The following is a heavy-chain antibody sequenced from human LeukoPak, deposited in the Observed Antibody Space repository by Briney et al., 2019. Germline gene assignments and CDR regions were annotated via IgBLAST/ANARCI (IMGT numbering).Heavy chain of an antibody. Sequence: ASVKVSCTASGHSFTIHCIRWVRHAPGQGLEGIGWISAYIGNTIYAQKLQGRVIMTIDTLTSTAHMELRSLRSDDTAVYYCAIFNIGVAAAGEYNWFDPWGQGTLVTVSP. CDR2: ISAYIGNT. J-gene: IGHJ5*02. D-gene: IGHD6-13*01. CDR3: AIFNIGVAAAGEYNWFDP. V-gene: IGHV1-18*01. CDR1: GHSFTIHC.